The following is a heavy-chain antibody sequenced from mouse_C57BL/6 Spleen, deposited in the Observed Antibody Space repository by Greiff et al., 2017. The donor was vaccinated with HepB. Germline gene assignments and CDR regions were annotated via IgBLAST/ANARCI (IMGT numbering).Heavy chain of an antibody. Sequence: QVQLQQSGAELVKPGASVKLSCKASGYTFTSYWMHWVKQRPGQGLEWIGMIHPNSGSTNYNEKFKSKATLTVDKSSSTAYMQLSSLTSEDSAVYYCARIGGSSPFAYWGQGTLVTVSA. CDR3: ARIGGSSPFAY. V-gene: IGHV1-64*01. J-gene: IGHJ3*01. CDR2: IHPNSGST. D-gene: IGHD1-1*01. CDR1: GYTFTSYW.